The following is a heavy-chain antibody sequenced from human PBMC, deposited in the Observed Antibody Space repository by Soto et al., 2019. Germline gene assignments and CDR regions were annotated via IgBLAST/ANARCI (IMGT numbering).Heavy chain of an antibody. CDR1: GYTFTGYY. CDR3: ARGGSEYCSGGSCYSADY. CDR2: INPNSGGT. D-gene: IGHD2-15*01. J-gene: IGHJ4*02. V-gene: IGHV1-2*04. Sequence: GASVKVSCKASGYTFTGYYMHWVRQAPGQGLEWMGWINPNSGGTNYAQKFQGWVTMTRDTSISTAYVELSRLRSDDTAVYYCARGGSEYCSGGSCYSADYRGQRTLVTVSS.